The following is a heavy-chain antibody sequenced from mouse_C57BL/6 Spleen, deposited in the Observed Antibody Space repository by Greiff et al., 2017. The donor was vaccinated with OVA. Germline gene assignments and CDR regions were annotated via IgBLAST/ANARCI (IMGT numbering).Heavy chain of an antibody. V-gene: IGHV2-5*01. D-gene: IGHD2-3*01. J-gene: IGHJ4*01. CDR2: IWRGGST. CDR1: GFSLTSYG. CDR3: AKNYDGYSLYYAMDY. Sequence: VKLVESGPGLVQPSQSLSITCTVSGFSLTSYGVHWVRQSPGKGLEWLGVIWRGGSTDYNAAFMSRLSITKDNSKSQVFSKMNSLQADDTAIYYCAKNYDGYSLYYAMDYWGQGTSVTVSS.